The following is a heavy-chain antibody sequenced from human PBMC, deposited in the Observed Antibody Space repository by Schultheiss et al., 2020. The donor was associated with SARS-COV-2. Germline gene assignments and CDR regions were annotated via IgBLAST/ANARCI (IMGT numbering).Heavy chain of an antibody. D-gene: IGHD2-2*01. CDR3: ARHVVVVPAASSLSSDYYYYYMDV. J-gene: IGHJ6*03. CDR1: GGSISSSSYY. CDR2: IYYSGST. V-gene: IGHV4-39*01. Sequence: SETLSLTCTVSGGSISSSSYYWGWIRQPPGKGLEWIGSIYYSGSTYYNPSLKSRVTISVDTSKNQFSLELSSVTAADTAVYYCARHVVVVPAASSLSSDYYYYYMDVWGKGTTVTVSS.